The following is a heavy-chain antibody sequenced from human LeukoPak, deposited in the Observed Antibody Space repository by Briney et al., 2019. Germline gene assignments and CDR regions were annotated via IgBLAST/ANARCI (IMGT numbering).Heavy chain of an antibody. CDR3: ARMGCSGGSCYSSLTSNWFDP. CDR2: IFLNDEK. J-gene: IGHJ5*02. Sequence: SGPTLVKPTETLTLTCTVSGFSLSNARMGVSWIRQPPGKALEWLAHIFLNDEKSYSTSLKSRLTISKDTSKSQVVLTMTNMDPVDTATYYCARMGCSGGSCYSSLTSNWFDPWGQGTLVTVSS. CDR1: GFSLSNARMG. V-gene: IGHV2-26*01. D-gene: IGHD2-15*01.